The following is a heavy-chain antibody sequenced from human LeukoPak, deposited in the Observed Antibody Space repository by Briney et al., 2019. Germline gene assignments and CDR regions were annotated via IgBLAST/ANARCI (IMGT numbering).Heavy chain of an antibody. D-gene: IGHD2-15*01. J-gene: IGHJ4*02. CDR3: ARVDIVVAVAARPFDY. CDR1: GYTFTSYA. V-gene: IGHV1-3*01. CDR2: INAGNGNT. Sequence: ASVKVSCKASGYTFTSYAMHWVRQSPGQRLEWMGWINAGNGNTKYSQKFQGRVTITRDTSASTAYMELSSLRSDDTAVYYCARVDIVVAVAARPFDYWGQGTLVTVSS.